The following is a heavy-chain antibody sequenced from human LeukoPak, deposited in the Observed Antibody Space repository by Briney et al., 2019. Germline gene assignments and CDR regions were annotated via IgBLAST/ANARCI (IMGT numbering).Heavy chain of an antibody. CDR1: GGSLSSYY. J-gene: IGHJ3*02. Sequence: SETLSLTCTVSGGSLSSYYWRWIRQPPGKGLEWIGYIYCSGSTNYNPSLKSRVTISVDTSKNQFTLRLTSVTAADTALYFCANRVLRSGTGAFDIWGLGTVVVVSS. V-gene: IGHV4-59*08. D-gene: IGHD1-1*01. CDR3: ANRVLRSGTGAFDI. CDR2: IYCSGST.